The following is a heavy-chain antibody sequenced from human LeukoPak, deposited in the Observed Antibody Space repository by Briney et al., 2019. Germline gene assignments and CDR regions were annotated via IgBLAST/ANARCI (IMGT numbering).Heavy chain of an antibody. V-gene: IGHV1-8*01. D-gene: IGHD3-10*01. J-gene: IGHJ4*02. CDR3: ARFFGSGRFSLYYFDY. CDR2: MNPNSGNT. Sequence: ASVKVSCKASGYTFTSYDINWVRQATGQGLEWMGRMNPNSGNTGYVQKFQGRVTMTRNTSMGTAYMELSSLRSEDTAVYYCARFFGSGRFSLYYFDYWGQGTLVTVSS. CDR1: GYTFTSYD.